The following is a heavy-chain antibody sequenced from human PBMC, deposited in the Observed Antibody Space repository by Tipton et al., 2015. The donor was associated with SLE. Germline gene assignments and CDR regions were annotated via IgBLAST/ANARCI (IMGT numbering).Heavy chain of an antibody. CDR2: ISYSGNT. D-gene: IGHD4-11*01. J-gene: IGHJ4*02. CDR3: ARVASNFYSDF. CDR1: GASISSHY. V-gene: IGHV4-59*11. Sequence: TLSLTCTVSGASISSHYWGWIRQPPGKGLQWIGTISYSGNTYYSPSLKSRVTISLDTSKNQFSLRLTSVTAADTAVYYCARVASNFYSDFWGQGTLVTVSS.